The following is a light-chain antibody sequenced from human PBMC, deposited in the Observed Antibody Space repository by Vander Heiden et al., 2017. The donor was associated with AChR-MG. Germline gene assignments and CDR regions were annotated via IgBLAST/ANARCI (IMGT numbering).Light chain of an antibody. V-gene: IGLV1-40*01. CDR1: SSNIGAGYD. Sequence: SVLTQPPSVSGAPGQRVTISCTGSSSNIGAGYDVHWYQQLPGTAPKLLIYGNNNRPSGVPDRFSGSKSGTSASLAIAGLQAEDEADYYCQSYDSSLRGLFGGGTKVTVL. CDR3: QSYDSSLRGL. J-gene: IGLJ2*01. CDR2: GNN.